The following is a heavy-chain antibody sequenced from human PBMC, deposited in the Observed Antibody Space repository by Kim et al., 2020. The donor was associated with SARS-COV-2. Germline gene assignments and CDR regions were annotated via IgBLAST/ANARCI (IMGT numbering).Heavy chain of an antibody. V-gene: IGHV3-74*01. D-gene: IGHD1-26*01. J-gene: IGHJ4*02. CDR3: ARGKSGSPITLDY. Sequence: WGSLRLSCAASGFTFSSDWMHWVRQTPGKGLLWVSYISSDGDRISYADSVKGRFTISRDNAKNTLYLHMNSLRGEDTAVYYCARGKSGSPITLDYWGQGTLVTVSS. CDR1: GFTFSSDW. CDR2: ISSDGDRI.